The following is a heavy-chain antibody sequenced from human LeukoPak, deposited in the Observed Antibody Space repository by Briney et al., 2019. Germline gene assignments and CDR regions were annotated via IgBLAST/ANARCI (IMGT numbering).Heavy chain of an antibody. V-gene: IGHV4-34*01. J-gene: IGHJ4*02. D-gene: IGHD3-16*01. CDR1: GGSFSGYY. Sequence: SETLSLTCAVYGGSFSGYYWSWIRQPPGKGLEWIGEINHSGSTNYNPSLKSRVTISVDTSKNQFSPKLSSVTAADTAVYYCARGKDDYVWGSHPRDFDYWGQGTLVTVSS. CDR2: INHSGST. CDR3: ARGKDDYVWGSHPRDFDY.